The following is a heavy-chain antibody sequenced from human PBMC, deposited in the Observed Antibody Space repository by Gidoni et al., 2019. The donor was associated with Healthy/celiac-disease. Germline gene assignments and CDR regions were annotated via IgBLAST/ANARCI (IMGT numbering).Heavy chain of an antibody. V-gene: IGHV3-33*01. J-gene: IGHJ4*02. CDR3: ARDQGIAAAD. CDR1: GFTFSSYG. D-gene: IGHD6-13*01. CDR2: IWYDGSNK. Sequence: QAQLVDSGAGVVQHGKSLRLSCAALGFTFSSYGMHWVRQAPGKGLEWVAVIWYDGSNKYYAYSVKCLFTISRDNSKSTRYLQMNSLCAEDTAVYYCARDQGIAAADWGQGTLVTVSS.